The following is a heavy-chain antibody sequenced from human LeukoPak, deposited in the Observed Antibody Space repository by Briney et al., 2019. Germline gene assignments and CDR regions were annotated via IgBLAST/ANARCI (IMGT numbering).Heavy chain of an antibody. CDR2: IKQDGSEK. CDR1: GFTFSVYW. D-gene: IGHD1-26*01. CDR3: ARDLGGGSSI. Sequence: GGSLRLSCAASGFTFSVYWMSWVRQAPGKGLEWVANIKQDGSEKYYVDSVKGRFTISRDNAKNSLYLQMNSLRAEDTAVYYCARDLGGGSSIWGQGTLVTVSS. J-gene: IGHJ4*02. V-gene: IGHV3-7*01.